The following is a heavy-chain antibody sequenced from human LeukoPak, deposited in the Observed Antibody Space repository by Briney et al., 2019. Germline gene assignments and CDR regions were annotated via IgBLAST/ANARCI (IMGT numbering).Heavy chain of an antibody. D-gene: IGHD4-17*01. CDR2: IKSKTDGGTP. V-gene: IGHV3-15*01. J-gene: IGHJ6*02. Sequence: PGESLTLSCAASGFTFSNAWMSWVRQAPGKGLEWVGRIKSKTDGGTPDYAAPVKGRFTISRDDSKNTLYLQMNSLKTEDTAVYYCTTAPYYTTDYGDYYYYYGMDVWGQGTTVTVSS. CDR3: TTAPYYTTDYGDYYYYYGMDV. CDR1: GFTFSNAW.